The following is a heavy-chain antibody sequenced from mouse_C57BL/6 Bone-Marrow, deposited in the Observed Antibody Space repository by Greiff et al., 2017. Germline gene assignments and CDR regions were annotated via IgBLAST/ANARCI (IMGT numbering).Heavy chain of an antibody. V-gene: IGHV5-12*01. J-gene: IGHJ3*01. CDR1: GFTFSDYY. CDR3: ARHGGLPAWFAY. CDR2: ISNGGGST. Sequence: EVQLVESGGGLVQPGGSLKLSCAASGFTFSDYYMYWVRQTPENRLEWVAYISNGGGSTYYPDTVKGRFTISRDNAKNTLYLQMSRLKTEDTAMYYCARHGGLPAWFAYWGQGTLVTVSA. D-gene: IGHD2-2*01.